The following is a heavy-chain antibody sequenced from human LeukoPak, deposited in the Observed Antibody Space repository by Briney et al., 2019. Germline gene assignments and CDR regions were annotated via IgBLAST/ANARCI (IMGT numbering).Heavy chain of an antibody. V-gene: IGHV4-39*01. D-gene: IGHD2-2*01. CDR1: GGSISSSSYY. CDR3: ARGHCSSTSCYHWYFDL. Sequence: SETLSLTCTVSGGSISSSSYYWGWIRQPPGKGLEWIGSIYYSGSTYYNPSLKSRVTISVDTSKNQFSLKLSSVTAADTTVYYCARGHCSSTSCYHWYFDLWGRGALVTVSS. J-gene: IGHJ2*01. CDR2: IYYSGST.